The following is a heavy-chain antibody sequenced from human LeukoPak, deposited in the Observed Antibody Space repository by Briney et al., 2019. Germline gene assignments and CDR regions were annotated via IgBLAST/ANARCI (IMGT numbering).Heavy chain of an antibody. V-gene: IGHV1-8*01. CDR3: ARAGDLYSSGWQRYGMDV. D-gene: IGHD6-19*01. CDR1: GYTFTSYD. J-gene: IGHJ6*02. CDR2: MNPNSGNT. Sequence: ASVKVSCKASGYTFTSYDINWVRQATGQGLEWMGWMNPNSGNTGYAQKFQGRVTMTRNTSISTAYMELSSLRSEDTAVYYCARAGDLYSSGWQRYGMDVWGQGTTVTVSS.